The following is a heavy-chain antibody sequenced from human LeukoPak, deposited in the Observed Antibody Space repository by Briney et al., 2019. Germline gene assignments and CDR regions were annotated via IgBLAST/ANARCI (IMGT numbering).Heavy chain of an antibody. Sequence: GASVKVSCKASGYTFTSYDINWVRQATGQGLEWMGWMNPNSGNTGYAQKFQGRVTMTRDRSTSTVYMELSSLRSDDTAVYYCARTAARRFDYWGQGTLVTVSS. D-gene: IGHD6-6*01. V-gene: IGHV1-8*01. CDR1: GYTFTSYD. CDR2: MNPNSGNT. J-gene: IGHJ4*02. CDR3: ARTAARRFDY.